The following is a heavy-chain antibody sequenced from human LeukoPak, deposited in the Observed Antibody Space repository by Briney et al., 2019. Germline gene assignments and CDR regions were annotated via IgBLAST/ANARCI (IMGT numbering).Heavy chain of an antibody. Sequence: GGSLKLSCAASGFTFGGSAMHWVRQASGKGLEWVAFIRYDGSNKYYADSVKGRFTISRDNSKNTLYLQMNSLRAEDTAVYYCAKATGYSGYGDDYWGQGTLVTVSS. D-gene: IGHD5-12*01. V-gene: IGHV3-30*02. CDR3: AKATGYSGYGDDY. CDR1: GFTFGGSA. CDR2: IRYDGSNK. J-gene: IGHJ4*02.